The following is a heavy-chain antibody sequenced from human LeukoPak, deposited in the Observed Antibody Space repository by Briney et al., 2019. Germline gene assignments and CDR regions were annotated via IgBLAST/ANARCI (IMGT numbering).Heavy chain of an antibody. J-gene: IGHJ6*03. D-gene: IGHD7-27*01. CDR1: GYTFTGYY. CDR3: ARDSRTLGIDYYYYYYMDV. CDR2: INPNSGGT. V-gene: IGHV1-2*02. Sequence: ASVKVSCKASGYTFTGYYMHWVRQAPGQGLEWMGWINPNSGGTNYAQKFQGRVTMTRDTSISTAYMELSRLRSDDTAVYYCARDSRTLGIDYYYYYYMDVWGKGTTVTISS.